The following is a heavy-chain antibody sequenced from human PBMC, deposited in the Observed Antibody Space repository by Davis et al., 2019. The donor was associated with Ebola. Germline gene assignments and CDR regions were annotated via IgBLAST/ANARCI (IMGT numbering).Heavy chain of an antibody. D-gene: IGHD1-7*01. V-gene: IGHV4-31*03. CDR1: GGSISSGGYY. J-gene: IGHJ3*02. CDR3: ARVLFSVWNYEALDI. Sequence: SETLSLTCTVSGGSISSGGYYWSWIRQHPGKGLEWIGYIYYSGSTYYNPSLKSRVTISVDTSKNQFSLKMSSVTAADTAVYYCARVLFSVWNYEALDIWGQGTTVTVSS. CDR2: IYYSGST.